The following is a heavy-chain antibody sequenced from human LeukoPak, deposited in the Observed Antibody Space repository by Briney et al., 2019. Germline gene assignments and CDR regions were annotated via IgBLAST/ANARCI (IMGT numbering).Heavy chain of an antibody. V-gene: IGHV4-31*03. Sequence: TLSLTCTVSGGSISSGGYYWSWIRQHSGRGLEWIGYIYDSGSTYYNPSLKSRVTISVDTSKNHFSLKPSSVTAADTAVYYCARVTMIVVVIDYWGQGTLVTVSS. J-gene: IGHJ4*02. CDR2: IYDSGST. CDR1: GGSISSGGYY. CDR3: ARVTMIVVVIDY. D-gene: IGHD3-22*01.